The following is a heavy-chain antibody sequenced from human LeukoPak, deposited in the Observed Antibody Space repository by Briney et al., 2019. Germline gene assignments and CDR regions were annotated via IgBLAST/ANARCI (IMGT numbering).Heavy chain of an antibody. J-gene: IGHJ4*02. CDR1: GFSRNTFG. Sequence: PGGSLRLSCAASGFSRNTFGMHWVRQAPGKGLEWVAFIHDDERDKFYPDSMKGRFTISRDDSNNTLFLQMNSLRVDDTAVYYCAQDSLLAGASDWGQGTRVTVSS. V-gene: IGHV3-30*02. CDR3: AQDSLLAGASD. CDR2: IHDDERDK.